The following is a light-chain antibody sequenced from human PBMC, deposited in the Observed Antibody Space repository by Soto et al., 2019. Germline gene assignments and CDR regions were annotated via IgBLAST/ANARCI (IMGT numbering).Light chain of an antibody. V-gene: IGKV1-33*01. CDR1: QSITTY. Sequence: DIQMTQSPSSLSASVGDRVTITCRASQSITTYLNWYQQKPGKAPELLIFSAVNSEAGVTSRFSGSGSGTEYTLTITSVQPEDIATYFCQQYDNVPWTFGQGTRVEIK. CDR3: QQYDNVPWT. J-gene: IGKJ1*01. CDR2: SAV.